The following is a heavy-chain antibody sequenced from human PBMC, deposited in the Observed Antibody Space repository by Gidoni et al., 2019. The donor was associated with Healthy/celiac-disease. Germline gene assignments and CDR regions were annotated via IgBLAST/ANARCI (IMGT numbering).Heavy chain of an antibody. Sequence: QVQLVQSGAEVKKPGASVKVSCKASGYTFTGYYMHWVRQGTGQGLEWMGWINPNRGGTNYAQKFQGRVTMTRDTSISTAYMELSRLKSDDTDVYYCARSPPTYSGAQNIDYWGQGTLVTVSS. CDR2: INPNRGGT. J-gene: IGHJ4*02. CDR1: GYTFTGYY. V-gene: IGHV1-2*02. CDR3: ARSPPTYSGAQNIDY. D-gene: IGHD1-26*01.